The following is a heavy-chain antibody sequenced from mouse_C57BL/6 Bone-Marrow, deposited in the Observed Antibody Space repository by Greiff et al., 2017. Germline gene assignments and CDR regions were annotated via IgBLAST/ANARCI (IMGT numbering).Heavy chain of an antibody. CDR1: GFTFSSYA. J-gene: IGHJ4*01. CDR2: ISDGGSYT. Sequence: EVMLVESGGGLVKPGGSLKLSCAASGFTFSSYAMSWVRQTPETRLEWVATISDGGSYTYYPDNVKGRFTISRDNAKNNLYLQMTHLKSEDTAMYYCAREILRYAMDYWGQGTSVTVSS. V-gene: IGHV5-4*01. CDR3: AREILRYAMDY. D-gene: IGHD1-1*01.